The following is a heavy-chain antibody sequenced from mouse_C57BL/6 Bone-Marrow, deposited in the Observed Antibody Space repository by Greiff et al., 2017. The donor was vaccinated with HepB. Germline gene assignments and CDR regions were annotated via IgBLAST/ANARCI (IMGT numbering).Heavy chain of an antibody. J-gene: IGHJ2*01. CDR1: GFTFTDYY. D-gene: IGHD1-1*01. CDR3: ARENYCGSRDRYYFDY. CDR2: VYPYNGGT. Sequence: EVQLQQSGPVLVKPGPSVKIPCKAPGFTFTDYYTYSVKHSHGKSLEWIGLVYPYNGGTSYNQKFKGTATLTVDTSSSTAYMELNSLTSEDSAVYYCARENYCGSRDRYYFDYWGQGATLTVSS. V-gene: IGHV1-36*01.